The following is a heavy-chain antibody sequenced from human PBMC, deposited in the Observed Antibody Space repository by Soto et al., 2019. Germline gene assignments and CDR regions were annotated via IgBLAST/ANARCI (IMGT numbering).Heavy chain of an antibody. D-gene: IGHD1-26*01. CDR2: VTPFNGNT. V-gene: IGHV1-18*01. CDR1: GYTFTHYG. Sequence: QVQLVQSGAEVKKPGAPVTVSCKPSGYTFTHYGVNWMRQAPGQGLEWMGWVTPFNGNTNYAQKFQGRVTMTTDTSTSTVYMELRSLRSDDTALYYCARGPSGNYFDYWGPGSLVTVSS. J-gene: IGHJ4*02. CDR3: ARGPSGNYFDY.